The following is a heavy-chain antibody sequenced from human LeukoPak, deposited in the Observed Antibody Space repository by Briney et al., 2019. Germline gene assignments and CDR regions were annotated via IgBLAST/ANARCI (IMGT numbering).Heavy chain of an antibody. D-gene: IGHD3-3*01. V-gene: IGHV1-18*01. CDR3: ARDHGGFWSGSAGF. CDR2: ISPYNGNT. J-gene: IGHJ4*02. Sequence: ASVKVSCKASGYPFISTGISWLRQAPGHGLEWMGWISPYNGNTNFAQHFQNRLTLTTDTSSRTSFMELRSLRYEDTATYYCARDHGGFWSGSAGFWGQGTLLTVSS. CDR1: GYPFISTG.